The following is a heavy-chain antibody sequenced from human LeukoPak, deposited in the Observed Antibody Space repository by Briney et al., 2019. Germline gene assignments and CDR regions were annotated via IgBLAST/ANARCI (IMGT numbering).Heavy chain of an antibody. CDR1: GYTFTSYG. Sequence: ASVKVSCKASGYTFTSYGISWVRQAPGQGLEWMGGIIPIFGTANYAQKFQGRVTITADESTSTAYMELSSLRSEDTAVYYCARAGDYDSSGYYSWSFQHWGQGTLVTVSS. CDR3: ARAGDYDSSGYYSWSFQH. D-gene: IGHD3-22*01. CDR2: IIPIFGTA. V-gene: IGHV1-69*13. J-gene: IGHJ1*01.